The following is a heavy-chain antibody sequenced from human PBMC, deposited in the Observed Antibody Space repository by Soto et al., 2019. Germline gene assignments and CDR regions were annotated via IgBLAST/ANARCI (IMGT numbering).Heavy chain of an antibody. J-gene: IGHJ4*02. D-gene: IGHD2-2*02. V-gene: IGHV4-31*03. CDR2: IYHSGST. CDR1: GASISSVGYY. CDR3: GSFSDRITPATIVD. Sequence: QVQLQESGPGLVQPSQTLSLTCSVSGASISSVGYYWTWIRQHPGEGLEWIGYIYHSGSTYYNPSLESRLTISVDTSENQFSLRLSSVTAADTAVYYCGSFSDRITPATIVDWGQGTLVTVSS.